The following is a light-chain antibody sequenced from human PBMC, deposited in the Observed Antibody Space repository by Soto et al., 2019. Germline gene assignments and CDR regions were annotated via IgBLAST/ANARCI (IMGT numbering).Light chain of an antibody. CDR1: QGISSY. V-gene: IGKV1-8*01. CDR3: QQYYSYPRT. Sequence: IRMTQSPSSLSASTGDRVTITCRASQGISSYLAWYQQKPGKAPKLLIYAASTLQSGVPSRFSGSGSGTDFTLTISCLQSEDFATYYCQQYYSYPRTFGQGTNVAIK. CDR2: AAS. J-gene: IGKJ1*01.